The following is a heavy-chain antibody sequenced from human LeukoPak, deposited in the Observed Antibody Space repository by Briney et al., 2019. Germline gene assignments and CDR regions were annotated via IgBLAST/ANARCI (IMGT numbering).Heavy chain of an antibody. J-gene: IGHJ4*02. D-gene: IGHD3-10*01. Sequence: GGSLRLSCAASGFTFSDHFMDWVGQAPGKGLEWVGRSRNKAYSYTTEYAASVKGRFTISRDESKNSLYLQMNSLKTEDTAVYYCARDYYGSNTYYLDYWGQGTLVTVSS. CDR2: SRNKAYSYTT. CDR1: GFTFSDHF. V-gene: IGHV3-72*01. CDR3: ARDYYGSNTYYLDY.